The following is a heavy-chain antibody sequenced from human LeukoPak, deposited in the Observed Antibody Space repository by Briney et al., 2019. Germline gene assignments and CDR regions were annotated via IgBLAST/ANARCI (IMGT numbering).Heavy chain of an antibody. D-gene: IGHD3-10*01. CDR3: ARGTVLLWFGDSLVFDI. Sequence: SETLSPTCTVSGGSISSYYWSWIRQPPGKGLEWIGEINHSGSTNYNPSLKSRVTISVDTSKNQFSLKLSSVTAADTAVYYCARGTVLLWFGDSLVFDIWGQGTMVTVSS. J-gene: IGHJ3*02. CDR1: GGSISSYY. CDR2: INHSGST. V-gene: IGHV4-34*01.